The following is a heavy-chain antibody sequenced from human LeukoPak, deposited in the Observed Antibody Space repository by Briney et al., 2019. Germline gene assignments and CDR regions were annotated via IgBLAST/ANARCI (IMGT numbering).Heavy chain of an antibody. J-gene: IGHJ3*02. CDR1: GGTFSSYA. CDR2: ITPIFGTA. Sequence: GASVKVSCKASGGTFSSYAISWVRQAPGQGLEWMGGITPIFGTANYAQKFQGRVTITADESTSTAYMELSSLRSEDTAVYYCARDPAPLQCKDFDIWGQGTMVTVSS. D-gene: IGHD2-2*01. V-gene: IGHV1-69*13. CDR3: ARDPAPLQCKDFDI.